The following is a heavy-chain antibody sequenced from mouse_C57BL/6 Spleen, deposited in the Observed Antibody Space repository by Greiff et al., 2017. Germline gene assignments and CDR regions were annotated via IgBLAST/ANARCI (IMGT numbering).Heavy chain of an antibody. J-gene: IGHJ4*01. CDR1: GYSITSGYY. CDR3: ASRPYYYGSYYYAMDY. D-gene: IGHD1-1*01. Sequence: EVKLQESGPGLVKPSQSLSLTCSVTGYSITSGYYWNWIRQFPGNKLEWMGYISYDGSNNYNPSLKNRISITRDTSKNQFFLKLNSVTTEDTATYYCASRPYYYGSYYYAMDYWGQGTSVTVSS. CDR2: ISYDGSN. V-gene: IGHV3-6*01.